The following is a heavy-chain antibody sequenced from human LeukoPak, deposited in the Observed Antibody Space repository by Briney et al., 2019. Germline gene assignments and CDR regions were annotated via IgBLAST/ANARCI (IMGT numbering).Heavy chain of an antibody. D-gene: IGHD2-15*01. CDR3: ARVELQGYCSGGSCYSSYYYGMDV. J-gene: IGHJ6*02. V-gene: IGHV4-59*01. CDR1: GGSISNYY. CDR2: IYYSGST. Sequence: SETLSLTCTVSGGSISNYYWNWIRQPPGKGLEWIGYIYYSGSTNYNPSLKSRVTISVDTSKNQFSLKLSSVTAADTAVYYCARVELQGYCSGGSCYSSYYYGMDVWGQGTTVTVSS.